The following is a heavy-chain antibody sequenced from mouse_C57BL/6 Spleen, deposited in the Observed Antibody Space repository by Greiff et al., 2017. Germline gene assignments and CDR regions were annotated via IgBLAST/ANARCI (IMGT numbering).Heavy chain of an antibody. D-gene: IGHD1-1*01. CDR3: AREGGGRSYGY. CDR1: GYSITSCYY. Sequence: EVKLQESGPGLVKPSQSLSLTCSVTGYSITSCYYWNWIRQFPGNKLEWMGYISYDGSNNYNPSLQNRISITRDTSKNQFFLKLNSVTTEDTATYYGAREGGGRSYGYWGQGTTLTVSS. CDR2: ISYDGSN. J-gene: IGHJ2*01. V-gene: IGHV3-6*01.